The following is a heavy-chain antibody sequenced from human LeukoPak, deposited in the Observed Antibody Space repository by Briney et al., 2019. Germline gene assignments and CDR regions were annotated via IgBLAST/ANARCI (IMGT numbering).Heavy chain of an antibody. CDR1: GGSISSYY. D-gene: IGHD2-2*01. J-gene: IGHJ5*02. CDR3: ARVGDCSSTSCSFGWFDP. CDR2: IYYSGST. V-gene: IGHV4-59*08. Sequence: SETLSLTCTVSGGSISSYYWSWIRQPPGKGLEWIGYIYYSGSTNYNPSLKSRVTISVDTSKNQFSLKLSSVTAADTAVYYCARVGDCSSTSCSFGWFDPWGQGTLVTVSS.